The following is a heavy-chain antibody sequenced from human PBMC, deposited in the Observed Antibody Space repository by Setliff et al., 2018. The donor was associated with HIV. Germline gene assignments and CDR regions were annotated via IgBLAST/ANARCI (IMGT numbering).Heavy chain of an antibody. Sequence: ASVKVSCKASGYTFTGYYIHWVRQAPGQGLEWMGWITPHSGATDYAQKFQRRVTMTRDTSISTAYLELSSLTSDDTAIYYCARGGRVVWWYSDLWGRGTLVTVSS. V-gene: IGHV1-2*02. CDR3: ARGGRVVWWYSDL. CDR2: ITPHSGAT. D-gene: IGHD3-16*01. CDR1: GYTFTGYY. J-gene: IGHJ2*01.